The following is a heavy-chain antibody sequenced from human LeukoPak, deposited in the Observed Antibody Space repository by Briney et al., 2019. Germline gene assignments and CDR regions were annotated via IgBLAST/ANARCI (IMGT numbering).Heavy chain of an antibody. CDR3: AKALGGIGNGFHI. J-gene: IGHJ3*02. CDR2: INSDGSST. D-gene: IGHD1-26*01. CDR1: GFTFSSYW. Sequence: PGGSLRLSCAASGFTFSSYWMHWVRQAPGKGLMWVSRINSDGSSTSYADPVKGRFTISRDNAENTLYLQMNSLRAEDTAVYYCAKALGGIGNGFHIWGQGTMVTVSS. V-gene: IGHV3-74*01.